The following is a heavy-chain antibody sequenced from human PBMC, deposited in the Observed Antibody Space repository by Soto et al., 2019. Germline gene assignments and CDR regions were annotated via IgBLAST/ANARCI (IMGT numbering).Heavy chain of an antibody. V-gene: IGHV3-30*18. Sequence: GGSLRLSCAASGFTFSSYGMHWVRQAPGKGLEWVAVISYDGSNKYYADSVKGRFTISRDNSKNTLYLQMNSLRAEDTAVYYCAKDVREDCSSTSCPSIFYYYYGMDAWGQGTTVTVSS. CDR3: AKDVREDCSSTSCPSIFYYYYGMDA. J-gene: IGHJ6*02. CDR1: GFTFSSYG. D-gene: IGHD2-2*01. CDR2: ISYDGSNK.